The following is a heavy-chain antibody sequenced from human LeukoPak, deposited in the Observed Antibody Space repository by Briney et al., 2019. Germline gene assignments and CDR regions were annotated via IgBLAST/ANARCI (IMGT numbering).Heavy chain of an antibody. CDR2: ISGSGDT. D-gene: IGHD5-24*01. CDR1: GFTVSSNS. J-gene: IGHJ4*01. CDR3: AKLLRDATIYDF. Sequence: PGGSLRLSCTVSGFTVSSNSMSWVRQAPGKGLEWVSAISGSGDTYYAVSVKGRFTISRDNAKNSLYLQMNSLRAEDTAFYYCAKLLRDATIYDFWGHGALVTVSS. V-gene: IGHV3-69-1*01.